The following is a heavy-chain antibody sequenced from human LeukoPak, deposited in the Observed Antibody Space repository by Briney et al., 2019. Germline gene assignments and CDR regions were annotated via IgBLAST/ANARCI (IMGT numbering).Heavy chain of an antibody. CDR1: GFTVSSNY. V-gene: IGHV3-53*01. CDR2: IYGGGST. CDR3: ARARWGSGYYYYYMDV. Sequence: GGSLRLSCAASGFTVSSNYMSWVRQAPGKGLEWVSVIYGGGSTYYADSVKGRFTISRDNSKNTLYLQMNSLRAEDTAVYYCARARWGSGYYYYYMDVWGKGTTVIVS. J-gene: IGHJ6*03. D-gene: IGHD7-27*01.